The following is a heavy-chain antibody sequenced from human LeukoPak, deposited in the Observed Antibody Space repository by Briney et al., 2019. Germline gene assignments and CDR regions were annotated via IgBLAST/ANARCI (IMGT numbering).Heavy chain of an antibody. CDR1: GGSISSYY. CDR3: ASVRRGFGESSKYYSYYYMDV. Sequence: SETLSLTCSVSGGSISSYYWSWSRQPPGKGLEWIANIYYSGSTYYNPSLKSRVTISVDTSKNQLSLKLSAVTAADTAVYYCASVRRGFGESSKYYSYYYMDVWGHGTTVPIS. CDR2: IYYSGST. J-gene: IGHJ6*03. D-gene: IGHD3-10*01. V-gene: IGHV4-59*04.